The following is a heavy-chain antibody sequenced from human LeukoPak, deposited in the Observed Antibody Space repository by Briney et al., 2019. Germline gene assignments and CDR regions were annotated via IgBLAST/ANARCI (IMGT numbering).Heavy chain of an antibody. J-gene: IGHJ5*02. CDR1: GFTFSSYE. V-gene: IGHV3-48*03. Sequence: PGGSLRLSCAASGFTFSSYEMNWVRQAPGKGLEWVSYISSSGSTIYYADSVKGRFTISRDNAKNSLYLQMNSLRAEDTAVYYCARGGYSGYDLYSWFDPWGQGTLVTVSS. D-gene: IGHD5-12*01. CDR3: ARGGYSGYDLYSWFDP. CDR2: ISSSGSTI.